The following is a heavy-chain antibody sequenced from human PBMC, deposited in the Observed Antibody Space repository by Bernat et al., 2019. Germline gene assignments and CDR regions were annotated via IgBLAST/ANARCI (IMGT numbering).Heavy chain of an antibody. Sequence: QVQLLQSGAEVKKPGASVKVSCKASGYTFTSYGISWVRQAPGQGLEWMGWISAYNGNTNYAQKLQGRVTMTTDTSTSTAYMELRSLRSDDTAVYYCARVRTGEGPLYYFDYWGQGTLVTVSS. CDR3: ARVRTGEGPLYYFDY. J-gene: IGHJ4*02. CDR2: ISAYNGNT. V-gene: IGHV1-18*01. D-gene: IGHD1-14*01. CDR1: GYTFTSYG.